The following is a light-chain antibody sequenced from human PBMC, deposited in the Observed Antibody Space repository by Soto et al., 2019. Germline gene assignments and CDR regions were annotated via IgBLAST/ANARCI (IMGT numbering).Light chain of an antibody. CDR2: GAS. J-gene: IGKJ3*01. CDR3: QQYNNWPPLT. V-gene: IGKV3D-15*01. Sequence: EIVMTQSPATLSVSPGERATLSCRASQSVSSNLAWYQQKPGQAPRLLIYGASTRATGIPARFSGSGSGTEFTLTISSLPSEDFAVYYCQQYNNWPPLTFGPGTKVDIK. CDR1: QSVSSN.